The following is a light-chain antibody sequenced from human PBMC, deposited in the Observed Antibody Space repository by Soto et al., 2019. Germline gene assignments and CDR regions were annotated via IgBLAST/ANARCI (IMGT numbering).Light chain of an antibody. CDR3: SSFTSSYSYV. CDR2: DVS. Sequence: QSVLTQPASVSGSPGQSITISCTGTSSDVGGYNYVSWYQQHPGKAPKLMIYDVSNRPSGVSYRFSGSKSGNTASLTISGLQAVDETDYYCSSFTSSYSYVFGGGTKVTVL. CDR1: SSDVGGYNY. V-gene: IGLV2-14*03. J-gene: IGLJ1*01.